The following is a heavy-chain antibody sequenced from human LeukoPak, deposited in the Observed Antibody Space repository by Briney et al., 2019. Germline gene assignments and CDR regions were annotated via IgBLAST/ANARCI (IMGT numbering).Heavy chain of an antibody. Sequence: PSETLSLTCTVSGGSISSYYWSWIRQPPGKGLEWIGYIYHSGSTNYNPSLKSRVTISVDTSKNQFSLKLSSVTAADTAVYYCARERAVNPYSSGWAYYFDYWGQGTLVTVSS. D-gene: IGHD6-19*01. CDR1: GGSISSYY. J-gene: IGHJ4*02. CDR2: IYHSGST. V-gene: IGHV4-59*01. CDR3: ARERAVNPYSSGWAYYFDY.